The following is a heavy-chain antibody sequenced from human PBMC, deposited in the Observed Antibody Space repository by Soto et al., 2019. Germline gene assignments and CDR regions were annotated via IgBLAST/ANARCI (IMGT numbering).Heavy chain of an antibody. Sequence: LRLSCAASGFTFSDYYMSWIRQAPGKGLEWVSYISSSSSYTNYADSVKGRFTISRDNAKNSPYLQMNSLRAEDTAVYYCARVRDGYNYFDYWGQGTLVTVSS. J-gene: IGHJ4*02. V-gene: IGHV3-11*06. CDR1: GFTFSDYY. CDR2: ISSSSSYT. D-gene: IGHD5-12*01. CDR3: ARVRDGYNYFDY.